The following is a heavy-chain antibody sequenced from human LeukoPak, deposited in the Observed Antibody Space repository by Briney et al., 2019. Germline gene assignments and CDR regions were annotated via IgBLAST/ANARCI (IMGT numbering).Heavy chain of an antibody. D-gene: IGHD3-22*01. V-gene: IGHV3-23*01. CDR3: AKAHYYDSSGYPRNYYYYGMDV. J-gene: IGHJ6*02. Sequence: PGGSLRLSCAASGFTFSSYAMSWVRQAPGKGLEWVSAISGSGGSTYYADSVKGRFTISRDNSKNTLYLQMNSLRAEDTAVYYCAKAHYYDSSGYPRNYYYYGMDVWGQGTTVTVSS. CDR1: GFTFSSYA. CDR2: ISGSGGST.